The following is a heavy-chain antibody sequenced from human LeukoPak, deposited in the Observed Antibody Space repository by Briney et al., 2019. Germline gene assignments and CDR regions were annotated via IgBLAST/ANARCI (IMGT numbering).Heavy chain of an antibody. CDR3: AKEGSWDSSGWYDY. Sequence: GGSLRLSCAASGFTFSSYAMSWVRQAPGKGLEWVSVISNSGGSTFYADSVKGRFTISRDNSKNTLYLQMNSLRAEDTAVYYCAKEGSWDSSGWYDYWGQGTPVTVSS. CDR1: GFTFSSYA. V-gene: IGHV3-23*01. CDR2: ISNSGGST. D-gene: IGHD6-19*01. J-gene: IGHJ4*02.